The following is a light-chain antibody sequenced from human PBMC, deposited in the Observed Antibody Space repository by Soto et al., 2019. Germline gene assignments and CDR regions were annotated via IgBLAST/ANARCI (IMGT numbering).Light chain of an antibody. CDR2: EVN. Sequence: QSALTQPPSASESPGQSVTISCTGTSTDVGGYNYVSWYQQHPGKAPKLMIYEVNKRPSGVPDRFSGSKSGNTASLTVSGLQPEDEADYYCSSYAASDTWLFGGGTKLTVL. J-gene: IGLJ2*01. CDR1: STDVGGYNY. CDR3: SSYAASDTWL. V-gene: IGLV2-8*01.